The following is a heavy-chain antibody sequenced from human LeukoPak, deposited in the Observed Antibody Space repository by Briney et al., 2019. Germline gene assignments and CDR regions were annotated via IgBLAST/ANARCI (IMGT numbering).Heavy chain of an antibody. CDR1: ENTLSRYY. D-gene: IGHD7-27*01. J-gene: IGHJ5*01. CDR2: INPTGGGA. V-gene: IGHV1-46*01. Sequence: ASVKVSCKASENTLSRYYVNWVRQAPGQGLEWMGIINPTGGGASYAQKFQGRVTMTIDTSTSTFYLELNSLTSQDTAVYYCARDGHGTSTWGWFYPWGQGTLVTVSS. CDR3: ARDGHGTSTWGWFYP.